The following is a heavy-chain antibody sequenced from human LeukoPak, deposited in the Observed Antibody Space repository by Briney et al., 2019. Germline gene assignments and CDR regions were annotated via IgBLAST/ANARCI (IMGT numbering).Heavy chain of an antibody. V-gene: IGHV1-69*06. CDR3: AREALYYDILTGYHRGDNFDY. J-gene: IGHJ4*02. CDR2: VIPIFGTA. CDR1: GGTFSSYA. D-gene: IGHD3-9*01. Sequence: SVKVSCKASGGTFSSYAISWVRQAPGQGLEWMGGVIPIFGTANYAQQFHGRVTITADKSTSTAYMEMSSLRSEDTAVYYCAREALYYDILTGYHRGDNFDYWGQGTLVTVSS.